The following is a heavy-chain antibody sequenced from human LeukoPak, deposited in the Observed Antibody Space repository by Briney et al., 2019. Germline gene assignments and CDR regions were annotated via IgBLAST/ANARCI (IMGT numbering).Heavy chain of an antibody. J-gene: IGHJ4*02. CDR1: GGTFSSYA. Sequence: SVKVSCKASGGTFSSYAISWVRQAPGQGLEWMGRIIPIFGTANYAQKFQGRVTITTDESTSTVYMELSSLRSEDTAVYYCARVMDSSGWYSDYWGQGTLVTVSS. CDR3: ARVMDSSGWYSDY. V-gene: IGHV1-69*05. CDR2: IIPIFGTA. D-gene: IGHD6-19*01.